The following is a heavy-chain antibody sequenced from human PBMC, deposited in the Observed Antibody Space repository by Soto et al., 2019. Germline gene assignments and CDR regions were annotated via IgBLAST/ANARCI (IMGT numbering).Heavy chain of an antibody. CDR3: ARRERAAGTDWWFDP. Sequence: SETLSLTCTVSGGSISSSSFHWGWIRQPPGKRLEWIGSIYYSGSTYYSPSLKSRVTISVDTSKNQFSLNLSSVTAADTAVYYCARRERAAGTDWWFDPWGQGTLVTVS. CDR2: IYYSGST. J-gene: IGHJ5*02. CDR1: GGSISSSSFH. V-gene: IGHV4-39*01. D-gene: IGHD6-13*01.